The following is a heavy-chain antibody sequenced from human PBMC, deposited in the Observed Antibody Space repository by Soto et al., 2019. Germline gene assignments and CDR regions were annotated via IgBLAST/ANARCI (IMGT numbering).Heavy chain of an antibody. CDR3: AREKKLPHWSGTIYYYYGMDV. J-gene: IGHJ6*02. D-gene: IGHD3-10*01. V-gene: IGHV3-21*01. Sequence: EVQVVESGGGLVKPGGSLRLSCAASGFTFSSYTMNWVRQAPGKGLEWVSSISSSSTYIYYADSLKGRFTISRDNAKNSLYPQMNSLGAEDLAVYHWAREKKLPHWSGTIYYYYGMDVWGQGTTVTVSS. CDR2: ISSSSTYI. CDR1: GFTFSSYT.